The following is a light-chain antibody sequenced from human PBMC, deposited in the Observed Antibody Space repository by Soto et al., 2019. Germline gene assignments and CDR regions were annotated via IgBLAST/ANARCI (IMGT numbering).Light chain of an antibody. CDR1: SSDIGNYDY. V-gene: IGLV2-8*01. Sequence: QSALTQPPSASGSPGQSVTISCTGTSSDIGNYDYVSWYQQHPGKAPKLIIYEVSQRPSGVPDRFSGSKSGTSASLAISGLRSEDEADYYCAAWDDSLSGGVFGGGTKLTVL. CDR3: AAWDDSLSGGV. CDR2: EVS. J-gene: IGLJ3*02.